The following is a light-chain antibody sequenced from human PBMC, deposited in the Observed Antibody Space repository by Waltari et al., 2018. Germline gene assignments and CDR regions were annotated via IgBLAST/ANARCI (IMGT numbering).Light chain of an antibody. CDR1: QSVSSY. J-gene: IGKJ4*01. CDR3: QQRTNWPLT. V-gene: IGKV3-11*01. Sequence: SGSASQSVSSYLAWFQHKPGQAPRRLIYDASNRATGIPARFSGSGSGTDFTLTISSLEPEDFAVYYCQQRTNWPLTFGGGTKVEIK. CDR2: DAS.